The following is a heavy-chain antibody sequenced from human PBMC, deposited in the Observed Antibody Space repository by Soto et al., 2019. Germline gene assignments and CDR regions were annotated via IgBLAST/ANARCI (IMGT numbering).Heavy chain of an antibody. V-gene: IGHV3-30*18. CDR2: ISYDGSNK. D-gene: IGHD5-12*01. CDR3: AKDRGLQYSYYYGMDV. J-gene: IGHJ6*02. Sequence: QVQLVESGGGVVQPGRSLRLSCAASGFTFSSYGMHWVRQAPGKGLEWVAVISYDGSNKYYADSVKGRFTISRDNSKNTLYLQMNSLRAEDTAVYYCAKDRGLQYSYYYGMDVWGQGTTVTVSS. CDR1: GFTFSSYG.